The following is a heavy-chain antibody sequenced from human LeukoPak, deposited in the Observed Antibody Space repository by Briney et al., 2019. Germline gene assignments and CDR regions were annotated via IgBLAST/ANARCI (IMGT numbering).Heavy chain of an antibody. CDR2: IIPIFGTA. J-gene: IGHJ6*02. CDR1: GGTFSSYA. CDR3: AREGLGAVRGFYGGNSDYYYGMDV. D-gene: IGHD4-23*01. Sequence: SVKVSCKASGGTFSSYAISWVRQAPGQGLEWMGGIIPIFGTANYAQKFQGRVTITADESTSTAYMELSSLRSEDTVVYYCAREGLGAVRGFYGGNSDYYYGMDVWGQGTTVTVSS. V-gene: IGHV1-69*13.